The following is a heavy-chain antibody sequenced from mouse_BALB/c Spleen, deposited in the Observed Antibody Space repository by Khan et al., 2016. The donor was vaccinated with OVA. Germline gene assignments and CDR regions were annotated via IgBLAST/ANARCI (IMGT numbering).Heavy chain of an antibody. CDR3: TRGGYGGFAS. CDR1: GYTFTSYY. Sequence: QVQLQQSGAELVKPGASVKLSCKASGYTFTSYYMYWVKPRPGQGLEWIGDINPSNGDTYFNEKFKNKATLTVDKSSSTTYMQLSSLTSEDSAVYYCTRGGYGGFASWGQGTLVTVSA. J-gene: IGHJ3*01. D-gene: IGHD2-2*01. V-gene: IGHV1-53*01. CDR2: INPSNGDT.